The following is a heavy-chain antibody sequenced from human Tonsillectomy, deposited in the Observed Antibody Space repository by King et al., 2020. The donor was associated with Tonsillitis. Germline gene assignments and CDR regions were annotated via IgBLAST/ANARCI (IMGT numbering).Heavy chain of an antibody. Sequence: LQLQESGSGLVKPSQTLSLTCAVSGGSISNRDYSWSWIRQPPGKGLEWIGYISHTGSTSYNPSLESRVTISLDMSKIQFSLNLTSVTAVDTAVYFCARISYGGDSDWYFSLWGRGALVTVSS. V-gene: IGHV4-30-2*01. CDR3: ARISYGGDSDWYFSL. D-gene: IGHD4-23*01. CDR2: ISHTGST. CDR1: GGSISNRDYS. J-gene: IGHJ2*01.